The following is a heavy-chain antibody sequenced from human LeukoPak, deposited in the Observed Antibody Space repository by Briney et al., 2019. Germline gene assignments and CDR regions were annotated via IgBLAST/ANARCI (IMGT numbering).Heavy chain of an antibody. J-gene: IGHJ4*02. CDR3: ARVPPYCGGDCYFDY. CDR1: GGSISSYY. Sequence: SETLSLTCTVCGGSISSYYWSWIRQPPGKGLEWIGYIYNSGSTNYNPSLKSRVTISVDTSKNQFSLKLSSVTAADTAVYYCARVPPYCGGDCYFDYWGQGTLVTVSA. D-gene: IGHD2-21*02. V-gene: IGHV4-59*01. CDR2: IYNSGST.